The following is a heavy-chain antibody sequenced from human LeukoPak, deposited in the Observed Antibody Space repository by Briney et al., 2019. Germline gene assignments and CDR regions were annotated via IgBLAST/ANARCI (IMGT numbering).Heavy chain of an antibody. CDR3: ASSTMDSSIDY. Sequence: SETLSLTCTVSGGSISSYYWSWIRQPPGKGLEWIGYIYYSGSTNYNPSLKSRVTISVDTSKNQFSLKLSSVTAADTAVYYCASSTMDSSIDYWGQGTLVTVSS. D-gene: IGHD2-2*01. J-gene: IGHJ4*02. CDR2: IYYSGST. CDR1: GGSISSYY. V-gene: IGHV4-59*01.